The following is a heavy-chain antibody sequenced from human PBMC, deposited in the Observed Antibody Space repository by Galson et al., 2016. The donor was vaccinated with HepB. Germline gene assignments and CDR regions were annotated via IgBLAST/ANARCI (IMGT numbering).Heavy chain of an antibody. CDR1: GFTFNSYT. Sequence: SLRLSCAASGFTFNSYTMNWVRLAPGKGLEWVSSVSGSATGTYYADSVKGRFTISRDNSKNTLYLQMNSLRAEDSAVYYCAKNGNYYSSWGQGTLVTVSS. CDR2: VSGSATGT. D-gene: IGHD3-10*01. V-gene: IGHV3-23*01. CDR3: AKNGNYYSS. J-gene: IGHJ5*02.